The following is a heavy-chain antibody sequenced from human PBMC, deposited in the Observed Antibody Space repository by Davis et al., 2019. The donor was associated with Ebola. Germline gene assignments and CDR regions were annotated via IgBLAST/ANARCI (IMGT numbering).Heavy chain of an antibody. D-gene: IGHD3-10*01. CDR3: ARDSFGSGSNYHFEH. J-gene: IGHJ1*01. CDR2: ILYDGSDK. Sequence: GGSLRLSCAASGFTFSSYALHWVRQAPGKGLEWVAVILYDGSDKYYADSVEGRFTISRDDSKNTLYLQMNSLRAQDTAVYYCARDSFGSGSNYHFEHWGQGTLVTVSS. CDR1: GFTFSSYA. V-gene: IGHV3-30-3*01.